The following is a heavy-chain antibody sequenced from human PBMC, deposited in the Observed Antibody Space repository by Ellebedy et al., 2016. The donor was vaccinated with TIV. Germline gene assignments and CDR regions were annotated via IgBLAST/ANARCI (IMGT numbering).Heavy chain of an antibody. J-gene: IGHJ6*03. CDR2: IYYSGIT. D-gene: IGHD2-15*01. V-gene: IGHV4-39*07. CDR1: GGSISSVSYY. Sequence: MPSETLSLTCSVSGGSISSVSYYWGWIRQPPGQGLEGIGSIYYSGITYYNPSLKSRVTISVDTSKNQFSLKLNSVTAADTAVYYCARELRAAGGHYMDVWGRGTMVTVSS. CDR3: ARELRAAGGHYMDV.